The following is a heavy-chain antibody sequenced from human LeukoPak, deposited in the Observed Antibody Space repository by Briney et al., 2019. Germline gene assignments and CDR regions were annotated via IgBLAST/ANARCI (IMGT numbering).Heavy chain of an antibody. J-gene: IGHJ3*01. Sequence: SETLSLTCTVSGGSISSYYWSWIRQPPGKGLEWIGYIYYSGSTNYNPSLKSRVTISVDTSKNQFSLKLSSVTAADTAVYYCAGYYDFWSGSPPLWGQGTMVTVSS. CDR3: AGYYDFWSGSPPL. V-gene: IGHV4-59*01. CDR1: GGSISSYY. D-gene: IGHD3-3*01. CDR2: IYYSGST.